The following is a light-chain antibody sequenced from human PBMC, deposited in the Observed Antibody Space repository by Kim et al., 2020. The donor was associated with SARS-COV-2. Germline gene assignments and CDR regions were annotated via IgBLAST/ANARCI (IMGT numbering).Light chain of an antibody. CDR2: GNS. J-gene: IGLJ3*02. CDR3: QSYDSSLSGWV. CDR1: RPNSVAGYD. Sequence: GVTSSCPGGRPNSVAGYDVHWYQQLPGTAPKLLIYGNSNRPSGVPDRFSGSKSGTSASLAITGLQAEDEADYYCQSYDSSLSGWVFGGGTQLTVL. V-gene: IGLV1-40*01.